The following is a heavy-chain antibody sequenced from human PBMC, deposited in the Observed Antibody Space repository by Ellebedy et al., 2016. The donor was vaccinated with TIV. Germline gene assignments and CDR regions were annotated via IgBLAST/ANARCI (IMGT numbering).Heavy chain of an antibody. Sequence: GESLKISCAASGFTFSSYAMSWVRQAPGKGLEWVSAISGSGGSTYYADSVKGRFTISRDNSKNTLYLQMNSLRAEDTAVYYCAKGGGDYSPVNDYWGQGTLVTVSS. D-gene: IGHD4-17*01. J-gene: IGHJ4*02. CDR3: AKGGGDYSPVNDY. CDR1: GFTFSSYA. CDR2: ISGSGGST. V-gene: IGHV3-23*01.